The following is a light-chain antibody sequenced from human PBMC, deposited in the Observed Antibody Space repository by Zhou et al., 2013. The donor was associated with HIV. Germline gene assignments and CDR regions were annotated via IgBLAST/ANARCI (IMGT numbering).Light chain of an antibody. CDR3: QQYNSYPYS. CDR2: KAS. CDR1: QSISSW. J-gene: IGKJ2*03. V-gene: IGKV1-5*03. Sequence: DIQMTQSPSTLSASVGDRVTITCRASQSISSWLAWYQQKPGKAPKLLIYKASSLESGVPSRFSGSGSGTEFTLTISSLQPDDFATYYCQQYNSYPYSFGQGYQAGDQT.